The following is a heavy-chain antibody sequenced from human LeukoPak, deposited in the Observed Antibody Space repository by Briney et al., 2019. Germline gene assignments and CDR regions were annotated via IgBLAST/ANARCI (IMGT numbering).Heavy chain of an antibody. CDR1: GFTFSGSA. CDR3: ARALSQQLIRYSQD. D-gene: IGHD1-1*01. J-gene: IGHJ1*01. Sequence: PGGSLRLSCAASGFTFSGSAMHWVRQASGKGLEWVGRIRSKANSYATAYAASVKGRFTLSRDDSKNTAYLQMNSLRADDTAVYFCARALSQQLIRYSQDWGQGTLVTVSS. V-gene: IGHV3-73*01. CDR2: IRSKANSYAT.